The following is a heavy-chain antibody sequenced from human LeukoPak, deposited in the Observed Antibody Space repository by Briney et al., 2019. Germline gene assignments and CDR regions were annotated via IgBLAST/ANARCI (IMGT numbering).Heavy chain of an antibody. V-gene: IGHV3-7*01. D-gene: IGHD3-10*01. CDR1: GFSFTNYW. CDR2: IKQDGSEK. J-gene: IGHJ4*02. Sequence: GGSLGLSCATSGFSFTNYWMNWVRQAPGKGLEWVAHIKQDGSEKYYVDSMKGRITISRDNAKNSVYLQMNSLRVEDTAVYYCTRSPKGRPIDYWGQGTLVTVSS. CDR3: TRSPKGRPIDY.